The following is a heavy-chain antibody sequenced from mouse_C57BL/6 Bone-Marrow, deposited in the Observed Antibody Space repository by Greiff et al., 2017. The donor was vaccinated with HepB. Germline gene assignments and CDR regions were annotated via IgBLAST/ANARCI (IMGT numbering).Heavy chain of an antibody. Sequence: EVQLQQSGAELVRPGVSVKLSCTASGFNIKDDYMHWVKQRPEQGLEWIGWIDPENGDTEYASKFQGKATITADTSSNTAYLQLSSLTSEDTAVYYCTTPYYGSGGFDVWGTGTTVTVSS. D-gene: IGHD1-1*01. CDR1: GFNIKDDY. V-gene: IGHV14-4*01. J-gene: IGHJ1*03. CDR2: IDPENGDT. CDR3: TTPYYGSGGFDV.